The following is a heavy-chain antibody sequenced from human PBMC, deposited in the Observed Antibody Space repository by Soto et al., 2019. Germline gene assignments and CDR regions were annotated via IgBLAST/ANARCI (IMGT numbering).Heavy chain of an antibody. Sequence: QLQLQESGPGLVKPSETLSLTCTVSGGSISSSNSYWGWIRQPPGKGLEWIGSIYYSGSTYYNPSLKSRVSISVDTSKNQVSLKLSSVTAADTAVYYCARRGFMGATTIDYWGQGTLVTVSS. CDR1: GGSISSSNSY. J-gene: IGHJ4*02. D-gene: IGHD1-26*01. V-gene: IGHV4-39*01. CDR3: ARRGFMGATTIDY. CDR2: IYYSGST.